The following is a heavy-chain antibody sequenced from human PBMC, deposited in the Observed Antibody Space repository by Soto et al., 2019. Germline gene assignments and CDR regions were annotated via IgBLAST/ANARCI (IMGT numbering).Heavy chain of an antibody. J-gene: IGHJ3*02. Sequence: QVQLVQSGAEVKKPGSSLKVSCKASGGSFSHYTITWVRQAPGQGLEWMGRIIPILGVAHYAQNFQGRVTITADQSTYTAYMELTSLRSEDTAVYYCARDGNTRYDYAFNIWGQGTMVTVSS. CDR2: IIPILGVA. CDR3: ARDGNTRYDYAFNI. CDR1: GGSFSHYT. V-gene: IGHV1-69*08. D-gene: IGHD3-16*01.